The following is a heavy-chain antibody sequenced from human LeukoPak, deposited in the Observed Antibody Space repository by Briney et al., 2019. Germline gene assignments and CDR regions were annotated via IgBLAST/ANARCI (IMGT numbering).Heavy chain of an antibody. CDR3: ARDHPTDYDYVWGSYRPSSDAFDI. V-gene: IGHV1-18*01. CDR2: ISAYNGNT. J-gene: IGHJ3*02. CDR1: GYTFTSYG. D-gene: IGHD3-16*02. Sequence: ASVTVSCKASGYTFTSYGISWVRQAPGQGLEWMGWISAYNGNTNYAQKLQGRVTMTTDTSTSTAYMELRSLRSDDTAVYYCARDHPTDYDYVWGSYRPSSDAFDIWGQGTMVTVSS.